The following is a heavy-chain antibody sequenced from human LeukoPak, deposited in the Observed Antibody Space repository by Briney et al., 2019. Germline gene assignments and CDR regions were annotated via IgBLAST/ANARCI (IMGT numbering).Heavy chain of an antibody. D-gene: IGHD2-2*01. CDR1: GYTFTGYY. J-gene: IGHJ5*02. CDR3: AREVDRYCSSTSCYRGVNWFDP. Sequence: ASVNVSCKASGYTFTGYYMHWVRQAPGQGLEWMGWINPNNGGTNYAQKFQGWVTMTRDTSISTAYMELSRLRSGDTAVYYCAREVDRYCSSTSCYRGVNWFDPWGQGTLVTVSS. CDR2: INPNNGGT. V-gene: IGHV1-2*04.